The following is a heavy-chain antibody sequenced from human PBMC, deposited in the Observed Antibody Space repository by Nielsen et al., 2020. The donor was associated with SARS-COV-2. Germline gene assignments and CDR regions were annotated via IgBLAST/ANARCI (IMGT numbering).Heavy chain of an antibody. V-gene: IGHV3-9*01. D-gene: IGHD5-18*01. J-gene: IGHJ4*02. CDR2: ISWNSGSI. CDR3: ASGYSYGHGVSDY. CDR1: GFTFDDYA. Sequence: SLKISCAASGFTFDDYAMHWVRQAPGKGLEWVSGISWNSGSIGYADSVKGRLTISRDNAKNSLYLQMNSLRAEDTALYYCASGYSYGHGVSDYWGQGTLVTVSS.